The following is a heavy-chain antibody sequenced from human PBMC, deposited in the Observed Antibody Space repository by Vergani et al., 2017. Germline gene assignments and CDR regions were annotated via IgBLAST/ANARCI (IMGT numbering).Heavy chain of an antibody. CDR2: IYYSGST. CDR1: GGSISSGDYY. CDR3: ARVRDSRSSIWDGPFDY. Sequence: QVQLQESGPGLVKPSQTLSLTCTVSGGSISSGDYYWSWIRQPPGKGLEWIGYIYYSGSTYYNPSLKSRVTISVDTSKNQFSLKLSSVTAADTAVYYCARVRDSRSSIWDGPFDYWGQGTLVTVSS. J-gene: IGHJ4*02. D-gene: IGHD6-13*01. V-gene: IGHV4-30-4*08.